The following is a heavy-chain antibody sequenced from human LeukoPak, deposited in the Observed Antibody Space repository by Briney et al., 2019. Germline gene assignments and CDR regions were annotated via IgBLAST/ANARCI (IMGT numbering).Heavy chain of an antibody. CDR2: IIPIFGTA. CDR3: ASKTAVAGHNWFDP. J-gene: IGHJ5*02. CDR1: GYTFTSYG. D-gene: IGHD6-19*01. Sequence: SVKVCCKASGYTFTSYGISWVRQAPGQGLEWMGGIIPIFGTANYAQKFQGRVTITADKSTSTAYMELSSLRSEDTAVYYCASKTAVAGHNWFDPWGQGTLVTVSS. V-gene: IGHV1-69*06.